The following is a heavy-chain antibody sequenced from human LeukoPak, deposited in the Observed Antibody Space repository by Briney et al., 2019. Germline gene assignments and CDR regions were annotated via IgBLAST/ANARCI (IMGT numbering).Heavy chain of an antibody. J-gene: IGHJ3*01. CDR1: GFTFSYYS. CDR3: VRDRDYAFDF. CDR2: SNTDVTI. Sequence: PGGSLRLSCAASGFTFSYYSMNWVRQAPGKGLEWISYSNTDVTISYADSVKGRFTISRDNAENSLYLQMNSLRDEDTAVYFCVRDRDYAFDFWGQGTMVTVSS. V-gene: IGHV3-48*02.